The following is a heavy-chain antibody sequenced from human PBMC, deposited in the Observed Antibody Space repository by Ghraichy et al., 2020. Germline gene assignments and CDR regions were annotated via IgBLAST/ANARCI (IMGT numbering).Heavy chain of an antibody. CDR1: GFTFSSYA. D-gene: IGHD4-23*01. Sequence: LSLTCAASGFTFSSYAMSWVRQAPGKGLEWVSAISGSGGSTYYADSVKGRFTISRDNSKNTLYLQMNSLRAEDTAVYYCAKCPVADSGYFQHWGQGTLVTVSS. V-gene: IGHV3-23*01. CDR2: ISGSGGST. CDR3: AKCPVADSGYFQH. J-gene: IGHJ1*01.